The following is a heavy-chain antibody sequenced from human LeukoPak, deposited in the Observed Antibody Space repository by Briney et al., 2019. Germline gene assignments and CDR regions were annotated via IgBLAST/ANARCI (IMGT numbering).Heavy chain of an antibody. CDR1: GFTVSSNE. D-gene: IGHD6-19*01. V-gene: IGHV3-38-3*01. J-gene: IGHJ4*02. CDR3: ARDRRDSSGRRFFDY. Sequence: GGSLRLSCAASGFTVSSNEMSWVRQAPGKGLEWVSSISGGSTYYADSRKGRFTISRDNSKNTLHLQMNSLRAEDTAVYYCARDRRDSSGRRFFDYWGQGTLVTVSS. CDR2: ISGGST.